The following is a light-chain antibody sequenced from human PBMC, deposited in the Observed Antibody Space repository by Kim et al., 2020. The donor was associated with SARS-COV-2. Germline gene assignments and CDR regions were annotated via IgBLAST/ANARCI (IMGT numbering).Light chain of an antibody. CDR2: AAS. V-gene: IGKV1-39*01. J-gene: IGKJ2*01. CDR3: QQSYRTPQT. CDR1: QTISLY. Sequence: DIQMTQSPSSLSASVGDSVAITCRASQTISLYLNWYQQKPGKAPQLLIYAASTPQSGIPSRFSGGGSGTDFTLTITSVQPEDSATYYCQQSYRTPQTFGQGTKRRSN.